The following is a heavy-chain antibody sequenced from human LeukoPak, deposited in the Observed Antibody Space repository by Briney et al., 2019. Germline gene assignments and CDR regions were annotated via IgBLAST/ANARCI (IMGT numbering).Heavy chain of an antibody. D-gene: IGHD3-22*01. J-gene: IGHJ6*02. CDR3: ARDYYDSSGSHYYYYYYGMDV. Sequence: SETLSLTCTVSGGSISSYYWSWIRQPAGKGLEWIGRIYTSGSTNYNPSLKSRVTMSVDTSKNQFSLKLSSVTAADTAVYYCARDYYDSSGSHYYYYYYGMDVWGQGTTVTVSS. V-gene: IGHV4-4*07. CDR2: IYTSGST. CDR1: GGSISSYY.